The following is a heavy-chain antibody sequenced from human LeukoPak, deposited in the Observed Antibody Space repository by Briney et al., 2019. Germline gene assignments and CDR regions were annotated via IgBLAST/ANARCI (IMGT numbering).Heavy chain of an antibody. CDR3: ARDWGYCSGGSCYPDAFDI. J-gene: IGHJ3*02. CDR2: IHQTGDT. Sequence: SETLSLTCTVSGDSISSGGYYWSWIRQPPGEGLEWIGYIHQTGDTYSNPSLKSRVTISVDSSKNQFSLKLTSVTAADTAVYYCARDWGYCSGGSCYPDAFDIWGQGTMVSVSS. V-gene: IGHV4-30-2*01. D-gene: IGHD2-15*01. CDR1: GDSISSGGYY.